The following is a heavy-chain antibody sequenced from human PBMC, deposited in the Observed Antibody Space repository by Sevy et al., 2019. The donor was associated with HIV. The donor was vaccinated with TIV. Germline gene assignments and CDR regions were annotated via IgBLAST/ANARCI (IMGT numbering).Heavy chain of an antibody. J-gene: IGHJ6*02. CDR1: GFTFSSYG. V-gene: IGHV3-30*18. D-gene: IGHD2-8*01. CDR2: ISYDGSNK. Sequence: GGSLRLSCAASGFTFSSYGMHWVRQAPGKGLEWAAVISYDGSNKYYADSVKGRFTISRDNSKNTLYLQMNSLRAEDTAVYYCAKDRRNGAGAFYYYYYGMYVWGQGTTVTVSS. CDR3: AKDRRNGAGAFYYYYYGMYV.